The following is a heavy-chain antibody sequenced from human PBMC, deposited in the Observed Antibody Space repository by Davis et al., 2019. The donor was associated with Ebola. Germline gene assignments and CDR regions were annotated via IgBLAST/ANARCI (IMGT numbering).Heavy chain of an antibody. V-gene: IGHV3-48*02. J-gene: IGHJ4*02. CDR3: ARGELGGDY. CDR1: GFTFSSNT. D-gene: IGHD1-7*01. CDR2: IITTDGNT. Sequence: GESLKISCAASGFTFSSNTMSWVRQAPGKGLEWVSSIITTDGNTYYADSVKGRFTISRDNAKNSLYLQMNSLRDEDTAVYYCARGELGGDYYGQGTLVTVSS.